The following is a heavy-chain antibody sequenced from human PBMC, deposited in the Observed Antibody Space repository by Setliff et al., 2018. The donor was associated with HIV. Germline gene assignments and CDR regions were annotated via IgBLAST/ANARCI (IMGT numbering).Heavy chain of an antibody. CDR3: ASGKNYIFWSSYFGMDV. V-gene: IGHV3-64*02. J-gene: IGHJ6*02. CDR1: GFMFSSYG. Sequence: LRLSCTASGFMFSSYGMHWVRQAPGKGLEHVSGISSDGGSMYYADSVRGRFTISRDNSKNTLYLQLGSLRGDDMAVYYCASGKNYIFWSSYFGMDVWGQGTTVTVSS. CDR2: ISSDGGSM. D-gene: IGHD3-3*01.